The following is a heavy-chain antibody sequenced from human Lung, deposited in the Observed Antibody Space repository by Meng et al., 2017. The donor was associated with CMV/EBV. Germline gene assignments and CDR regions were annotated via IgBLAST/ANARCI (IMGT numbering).Heavy chain of an antibody. V-gene: IGHV1-8*01. J-gene: IGHJ4*02. CDR3: ARRRGVRSWGDFDY. CDR2: MNPNSDNT. Sequence: SXXVSXKASGYTFTSYDINWVRQATGQGLEWMGWMNPNSDNTGYAQNFQGRVTMTRNTSISTVYMELSGLRSEDTAVYYCARRRGVRSWGDFDYWGQGTXVTVSS. D-gene: IGHD3-10*01. CDR1: GYTFTSYD.